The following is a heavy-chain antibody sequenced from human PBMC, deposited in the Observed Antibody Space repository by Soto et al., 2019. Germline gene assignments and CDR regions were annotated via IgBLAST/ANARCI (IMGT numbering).Heavy chain of an antibody. CDR1: GFTFDDYA. J-gene: IGHJ4*02. V-gene: IGHV3-9*01. CDR2: ISWNSGSI. CDR3: AKGPNSPPTVTADSFDF. Sequence: PGGSLRLSCAASGFTFDDYAMHWVRQAPGKGLEWVSGISWNSGSIGYADSVKGRFTISRDNAKNSLYLQMNSLRAEDTALYYCAKGPNSPPTVTADSFDFWGQGIQVTVSS. D-gene: IGHD4-17*01.